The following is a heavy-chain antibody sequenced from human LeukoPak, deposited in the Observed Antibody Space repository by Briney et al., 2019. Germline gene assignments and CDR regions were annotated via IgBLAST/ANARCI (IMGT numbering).Heavy chain of an antibody. D-gene: IGHD4-17*01. CDR2: IYTSGST. J-gene: IGHJ4*02. Sequence: PSETLSLTCTVPGGPISTYYWSWIRQPAGKGLEWVGQIYTSGSTNYNPSLKSRVTISVDKSKNQLSLKLSSVTAADTAVYYCQAVTTTYSDYWGQGTLVTVSS. CDR3: QAVTTTYSDY. V-gene: IGHV4-4*07. CDR1: GGPISTYY.